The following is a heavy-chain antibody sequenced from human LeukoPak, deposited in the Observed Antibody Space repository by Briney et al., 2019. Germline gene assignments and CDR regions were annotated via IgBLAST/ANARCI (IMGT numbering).Heavy chain of an antibody. D-gene: IGHD6-13*01. Sequence: GASVKVSCKASGYTFTSYGISWVRQAPGQGLEWMGWISAYNGNTNYAQKLQGRVTMTTDTSTSTAYMELRSLRSDDTAVYYCARDESEYSSSWMAYWGQGTLVTVSS. CDR3: ARDESEYSSSWMAY. CDR1: GYTFTSYG. V-gene: IGHV1-18*01. J-gene: IGHJ4*02. CDR2: ISAYNGNT.